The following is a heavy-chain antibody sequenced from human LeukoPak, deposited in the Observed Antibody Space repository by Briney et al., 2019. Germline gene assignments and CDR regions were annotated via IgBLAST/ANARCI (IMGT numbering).Heavy chain of an antibody. CDR3: AKYTSGTSYRGLDQ. J-gene: IGHJ4*02. CDR1: GFTFRSSA. V-gene: IGHV3-23*01. D-gene: IGHD3-10*01. Sequence: GGSLRLSCAASGFTFRSSAMTWVRQAPGKGLEWVSTIIGSAVNTYYADSVKGRFTISRDDSKNTVYLQMNSLRAKDTAVYSCAKYTSGTSYRGLDQWGQGTLVTVSS. CDR2: IIGSAVNT.